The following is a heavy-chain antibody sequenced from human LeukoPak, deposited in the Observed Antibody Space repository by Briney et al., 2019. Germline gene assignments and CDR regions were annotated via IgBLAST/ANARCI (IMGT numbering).Heavy chain of an antibody. CDR3: AGGRGSYGLWDS. CDR2: IKKDGSAK. D-gene: IGHD1-26*01. V-gene: IGHV3-7*01. J-gene: IGHJ4*02. Sequence: PGGSLRLSCTASGFTFSSYWMNWVRQAPGKGLEWVAGIKKDGSAKFYVDSVKGRFTISRDNTKNSLYLQMNSLGVEDTAVYYCAGGRGSYGLWDSWGQGTLVTVSS. CDR1: GFTFSSYW.